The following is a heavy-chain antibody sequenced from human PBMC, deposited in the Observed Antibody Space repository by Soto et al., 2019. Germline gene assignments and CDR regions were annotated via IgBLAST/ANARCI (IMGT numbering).Heavy chain of an antibody. D-gene: IGHD3-22*01. CDR1: GFIVSDNY. V-gene: IGHV3-53*02. CDR2: VYSGSAT. J-gene: IGHJ4*02. Sequence: EVQLVETGGGLVPPGGSLRLSCAASGFIVSDNYMNWVRQAPGKGLEWLSVVYSGSATYYADSVKGRFTISRDNSKNTVFLQMNSLRVEDTAVYYCARGKSGYLTFDYWGQGTLVTVSS. CDR3: ARGKSGYLTFDY.